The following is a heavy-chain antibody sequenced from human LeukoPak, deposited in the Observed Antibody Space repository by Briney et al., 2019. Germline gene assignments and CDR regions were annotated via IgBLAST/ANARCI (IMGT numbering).Heavy chain of an antibody. Sequence: PGGSLRLSCSASGFIISDYAMHWVRQAPGKGLEYVSGISANGGSTYHADSVKGRFTISRDTSKNTLYLQMNSLRAEDTAMYYCVKDLYKGDSASWYFFHYWGQGTLVTVSS. CDR3: VKDLYKGDSASWYFFHY. CDR2: ISANGGST. V-gene: IGHV3-64D*06. D-gene: IGHD6-13*01. J-gene: IGHJ4*02. CDR1: GFIISDYA.